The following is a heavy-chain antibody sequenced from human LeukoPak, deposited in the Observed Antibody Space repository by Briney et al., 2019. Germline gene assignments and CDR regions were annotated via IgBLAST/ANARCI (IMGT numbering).Heavy chain of an antibody. J-gene: IGHJ4*02. D-gene: IGHD4-17*01. V-gene: IGHV3-21*01. CDR2: ISSSSSYI. CDR1: GFTFSSYS. CDR3: AGAYGDYVGGAY. Sequence: GGSLRLSCAASGFTFSSYSMIWVRQAPGKGLEWVSSISSSSSYIYYADSVKGRFTISRDNAKNSLYLQMNSLRAEDTAVYYCAGAYGDYVGGAYWGQGTLVTVSS.